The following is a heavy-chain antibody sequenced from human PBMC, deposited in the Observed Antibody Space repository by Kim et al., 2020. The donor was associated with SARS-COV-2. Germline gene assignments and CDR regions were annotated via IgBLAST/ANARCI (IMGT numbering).Heavy chain of an antibody. Sequence: KGRLTISRDNSKNTLYLQMNSLRAEDTAVYYCAKGTTYYYGSGRKDGMDVWGQGTTVTVSS. CDR3: AKGTTYYYGSGRKDGMDV. D-gene: IGHD3-10*01. V-gene: IGHV3-23*01. J-gene: IGHJ6*02.